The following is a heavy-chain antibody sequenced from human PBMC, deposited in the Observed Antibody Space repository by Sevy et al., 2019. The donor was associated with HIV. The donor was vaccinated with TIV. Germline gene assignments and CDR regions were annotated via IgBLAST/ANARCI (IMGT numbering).Heavy chain of an antibody. CDR1: GFRLNTYA. D-gene: IGHD5-12*01. V-gene: IGHV3-30*04. CDR3: AREAGYTTKFHPLH. Sequence: GGSLRLSCSASGFRLNTYAMHWVRQAPGKGLEWVSVISSTGNFESYAASVKGRFTISKDNSKNTVSLQMNSLRPEDRAMYYCAREAGYTTKFHPLHWGQGTLVTVSS. J-gene: IGHJ4*02. CDR2: ISSTGNFE.